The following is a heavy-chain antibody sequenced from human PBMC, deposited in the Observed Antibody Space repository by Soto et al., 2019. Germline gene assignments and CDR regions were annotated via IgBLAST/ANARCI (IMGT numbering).Heavy chain of an antibody. CDR2: ISSSSGTV. D-gene: IGHD3-10*01. CDR3: ARETTMVPCDY. J-gene: IGHJ4*02. V-gene: IGHV3-48*02. CDR1: GFTFSSYS. Sequence: PGGSRRLSCAASGFTFSSYSMNWVRQAPGKGLEWVSYISSSSGTVYYADSVKGRFTISRDNAKNPLYLQMNSLRDEDTAVYYCARETTMVPCDYWGQGTLVTVSS.